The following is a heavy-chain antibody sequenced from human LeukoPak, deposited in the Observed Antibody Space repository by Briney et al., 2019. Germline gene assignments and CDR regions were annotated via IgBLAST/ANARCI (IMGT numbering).Heavy chain of an antibody. Sequence: ASVKVSCKASGGTFSSYAISWVRQAPGQGLEWMGIINPSGGSTSYAQKFQGRVTMTRDMSTSTVYMELSSLRSEDTAVYYCASAVDNSNYYYYYYMDVWGKGTTVTVSS. D-gene: IGHD4-11*01. CDR2: INPSGGST. CDR1: GGTFSSYA. V-gene: IGHV1-46*01. J-gene: IGHJ6*03. CDR3: ASAVDNSNYYYYYYMDV.